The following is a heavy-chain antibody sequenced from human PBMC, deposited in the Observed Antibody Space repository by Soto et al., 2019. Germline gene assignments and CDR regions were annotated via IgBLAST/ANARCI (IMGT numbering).Heavy chain of an antibody. CDR2: MNPNSGNT. D-gene: IGHD2-15*01. CDR3: ARGPGSCYAWEGDDAFDI. V-gene: IGHV1-8*01. Sequence: ASVKVSCKASGYTFTSYDINWVRQATGQGLEWMGWMNPNSGNTGYAQKFQGRVTMTRNTSISTAYMELSSLRSEDTAVYYCARGPGSCYAWEGDDAFDIWGQGTMVTVSS. J-gene: IGHJ3*02. CDR1: GYTFTSYD.